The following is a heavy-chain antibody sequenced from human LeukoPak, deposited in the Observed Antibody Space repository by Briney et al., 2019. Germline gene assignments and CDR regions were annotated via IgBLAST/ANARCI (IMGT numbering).Heavy chain of an antibody. CDR2: LYWNDDN. CDR1: GFALSTRGMG. D-gene: IGHD5-24*01. J-gene: IGHJ3*02. Sequence: SGPTLVNPTQTLTLTCSFSGFALSTRGMGVGWIRQPPGKALQWPALLYWNDDNRYSPSLKSRLTITKGTSKNQVVLTMTNMDPVETGKYYCAKAGDGYNLDGFDMWGQGKMV. V-gene: IGHV2-5*01. CDR3: AKAGDGYNLDGFDM.